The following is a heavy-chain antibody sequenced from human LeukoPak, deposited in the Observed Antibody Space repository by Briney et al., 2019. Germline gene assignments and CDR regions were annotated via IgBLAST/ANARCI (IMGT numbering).Heavy chain of an antibody. D-gene: IGHD5-12*01. CDR1: GFTFSTYA. V-gene: IGHV3-23*01. J-gene: IGHJ4*02. CDR3: VALRR. Sequence: GGSLRLSCAASGFTFSTYAIHWVRQAPGKGLEWVSVISDSGGSTYYADSVKGRLTVSRDNSKNRLYLQMNSLRAEDTAVYYCVALRRWGQGTLVTVSS. CDR2: ISDSGGST.